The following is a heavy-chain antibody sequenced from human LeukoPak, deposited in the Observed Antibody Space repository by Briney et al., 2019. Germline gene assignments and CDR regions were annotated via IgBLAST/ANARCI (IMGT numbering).Heavy chain of an antibody. Sequence: GESPKISCKGSGYXFTSYWIRWVRQMPGKGLEWMGIIYPGDSDTRYSPSFQGQVTISADKSISTAYLQWSSLKASDTAMYYCARQRSQPYYFDYWGQGTLVTVSS. J-gene: IGHJ4*02. D-gene: IGHD1-14*01. CDR2: IYPGDSDT. V-gene: IGHV5-51*01. CDR3: ARQRSQPYYFDY. CDR1: GYXFTSYW.